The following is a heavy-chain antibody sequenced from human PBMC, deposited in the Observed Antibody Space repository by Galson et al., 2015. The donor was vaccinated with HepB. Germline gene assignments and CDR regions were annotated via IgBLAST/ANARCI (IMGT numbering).Heavy chain of an antibody. CDR1: GFTFSDYY. V-gene: IGHV3-11*01. D-gene: IGHD3-10*01. J-gene: IGHJ6*02. Sequence: SLRLSCAASGFTFSDYYMSWIRQAPGKGLEWVSYISSSGSTIYYADSVKGRFTISRDNAKNSLYLQMNSLRAEDTAVYYCARGVRGQGWPRGVDYYYGMDVWGQGTTVTVSS. CDR2: ISSSGSTI. CDR3: ARGVRGQGWPRGVDYYYGMDV.